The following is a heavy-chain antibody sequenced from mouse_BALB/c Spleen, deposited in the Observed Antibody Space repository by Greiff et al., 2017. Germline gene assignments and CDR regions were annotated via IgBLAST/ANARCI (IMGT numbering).Heavy chain of an antibody. D-gene: IGHD2-1*01. J-gene: IGHJ4*01. V-gene: IGHV1-9*01. Sequence: QVQLQQSGAELMKPGASVKISCKATGYTFSSYWIEWVKQRPGHGLEWIGEILPGSGSTNYNEKFKGKATFTADTSSNTAYMQLSSLTSEDSAVYYCARDGNYGAMDYWGQGTSVTVSS. CDR1: GYTFSSYW. CDR2: ILPGSGST. CDR3: ARDGNYGAMDY.